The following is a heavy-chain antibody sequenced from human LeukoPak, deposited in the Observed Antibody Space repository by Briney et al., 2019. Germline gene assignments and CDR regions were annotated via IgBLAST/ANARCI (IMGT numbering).Heavy chain of an antibody. D-gene: IGHD6-13*01. Sequence: ASVKVSCKASGGTFSSYAVSWVRQAPGQGLEWMGGIIPIFGTANYAQKFQGRVTITADESTSTAYMELSSLRSEDTAVYYCAGTLSSSWYYFDYWGQGTLVTVSS. J-gene: IGHJ4*02. CDR1: GGTFSSYA. CDR3: AGTLSSSWYYFDY. V-gene: IGHV1-69*13. CDR2: IIPIFGTA.